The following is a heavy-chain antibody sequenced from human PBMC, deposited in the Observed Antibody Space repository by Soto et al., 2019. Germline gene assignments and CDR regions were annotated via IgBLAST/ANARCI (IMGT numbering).Heavy chain of an antibody. J-gene: IGHJ4*02. V-gene: IGHV3-7*01. CDR3: ARYSSFDASSSYLDS. CDR1: GFTFSRYW. CDR2: IKQDGREA. Sequence: EVQLVESGGGLVQPGGSLRLSCAASGFTFSRYWMSWVRQAPGKGLEWVANIKQDGREAYYVDSVKGRFTISRDNAKNSLYLQMNSLRAEDTAVYYCARYSSFDASSSYLDSWGQGTLGAVSA. D-gene: IGHD3-22*01.